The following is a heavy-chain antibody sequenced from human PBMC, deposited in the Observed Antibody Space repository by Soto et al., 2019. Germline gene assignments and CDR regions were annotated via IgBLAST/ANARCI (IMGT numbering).Heavy chain of an antibody. D-gene: IGHD2-2*01. CDR3: ARGGLVPGLDS. J-gene: IGHJ4*02. V-gene: IGHV3-48*01. CDR1: GFSFSSYS. Sequence: EVQLVESGGGLVQPGGSLRLSCAASGFSFSSYSMNWVRQAPGKGLEWVSYIRTSSSMTYYADSVKGRFTVSRDDAKNTLFLQMNSLRAEDTAVYYCARGGLVPGLDSWGRGTLVTVSS. CDR2: IRTSSSMT.